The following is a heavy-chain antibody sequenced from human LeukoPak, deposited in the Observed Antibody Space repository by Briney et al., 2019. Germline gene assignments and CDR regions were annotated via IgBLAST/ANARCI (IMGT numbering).Heavy chain of an antibody. D-gene: IGHD6-13*01. CDR2: IYPGDSDT. CDR3: AKGTAVGTADVFDV. V-gene: IGHV5-51*01. J-gene: IGHJ3*01. CDR1: GYSFITYW. Sequence: GESLQISCKGSGYSFITYWIGWVRQMPGKGLEWMGIIYPGDSDTRYGPSFQGQVTISADKSISTAYLQWSSLKASDNALYYCAKGTAVGTADVFDVWGQGTMVTVSS.